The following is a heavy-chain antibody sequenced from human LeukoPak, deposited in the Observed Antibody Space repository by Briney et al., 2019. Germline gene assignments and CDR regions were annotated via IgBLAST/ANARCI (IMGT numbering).Heavy chain of an antibody. CDR2: IYYSGAT. CDR3: AREKKTGRAFDP. D-gene: IGHD1-1*01. J-gene: IGHJ5*02. Sequence: NPSETLSLTCIVSGGSISSDYWSWIRQAPGKGLEWIGCIYYSGATNYNPSLNSRVTISIDTSKTQFSLRLTSVTAADTAVYYCAREKKTGRAFDPWGQGTLVTVSS. CDR1: GGSISSDY. V-gene: IGHV4-59*12.